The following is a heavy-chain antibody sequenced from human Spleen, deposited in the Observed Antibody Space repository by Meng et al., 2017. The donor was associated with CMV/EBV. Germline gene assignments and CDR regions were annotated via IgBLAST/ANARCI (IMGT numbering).Heavy chain of an antibody. J-gene: IGHJ6*02. CDR3: ARGGSGYYYYDMDV. Sequence: ASVKVSCKASGYRFTDYYMHWVRQAPGQGLEWMGWLNPNTGVTIYAQKFQGRVTATRDTSISTVYMELRRLRSDDTAVYYCARGGSGYYYYDMDVWGQGTTVTVSS. D-gene: IGHD3-16*01. CDR2: LNPNTGVT. CDR1: GYRFTDYY. V-gene: IGHV1-2*02.